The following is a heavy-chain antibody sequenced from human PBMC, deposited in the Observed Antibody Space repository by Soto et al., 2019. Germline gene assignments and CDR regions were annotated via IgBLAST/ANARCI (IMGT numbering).Heavy chain of an antibody. V-gene: IGHV4-31*03. D-gene: IGHD3-3*01. CDR3: ARAPETPPILGVVRPYFFNY. CDR1: GDSISSGGSY. J-gene: IGHJ4*02. Sequence: QVQLQESGPGLVKPSQTLSLTCTVSGDSISSGGSYWSWIRQRPGKGLEWIGYIFYSGSFYYTPSLKGRVMISQHTAKNQFSLRLTSVTAADTAVYYCARAPETPPILGVVRPYFFNYWGQGTLVTVSS. CDR2: IFYSGSF.